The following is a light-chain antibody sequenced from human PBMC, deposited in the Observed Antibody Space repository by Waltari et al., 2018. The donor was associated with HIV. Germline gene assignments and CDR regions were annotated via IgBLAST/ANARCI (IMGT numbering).Light chain of an antibody. V-gene: IGLV1-44*01. CDR1: SSKIGSNT. CDR3: AAWHDSLNGSWV. J-gene: IGLJ3*02. CDR2: SNN. Sequence: QSVLTQPPSASGTPGQRVTISCSGSSSKIGSNTVNWYQQLPGTAPKLLIYSNNPRPSGVPDRFSGSKSGTSASLAISGLQSEDEADYYCAAWHDSLNGSWVFGGGTKLTVL.